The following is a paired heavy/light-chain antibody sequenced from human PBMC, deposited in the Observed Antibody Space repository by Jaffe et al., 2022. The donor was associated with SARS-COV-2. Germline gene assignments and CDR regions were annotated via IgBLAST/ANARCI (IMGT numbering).Heavy chain of an antibody. CDR1: GFTFSFYG. J-gene: IGHJ6*02. CDR3: AKDIDIVSEVRGMGV. CDR2: ILYDGSNK. V-gene: IGHV3-30*18. D-gene: IGHD2-15*01. Sequence: QVQLEESGGGVVQPGRSLRLSCAASGFTFSFYGMHWVRQAPGKGLEWVAVILYDGSNKYYADSVKGRFTISRDNSKNTLYLQMNSLRPEDTAVYYCAKDIDIVSEVRGMGVWGQGTTVTVSS.
Light chain of an antibody. V-gene: IGKV1-12*01. CDR3: QQANSFPYT. CDR2: AAP. Sequence: DIQMTQSPSSVSASVGDRVTITCRASQDISSWLVWYQQKPGKAPRLLIYAAPSLQSGAPSRFSGSGSGTDFTLTISNLQPEDFATYYCQQANSFPYTFGQGTKLEIK. CDR1: QDISSW. J-gene: IGKJ2*01.